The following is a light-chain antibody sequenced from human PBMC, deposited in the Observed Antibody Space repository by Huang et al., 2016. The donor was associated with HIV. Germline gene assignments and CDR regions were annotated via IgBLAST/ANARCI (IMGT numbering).Light chain of an antibody. Sequence: DIQMTQSPSSLSASVGDRVTITCQASQDINKYLNWYQQKAGKVPKLLIYDASNLDIGAPSRFSGSGSGTDFTFTITSLQPEDIATYYCQQYDDLPLTFGGGTKVEIK. CDR3: QQYDDLPLT. CDR1: QDINKY. J-gene: IGKJ4*01. V-gene: IGKV1-33*01. CDR2: DAS.